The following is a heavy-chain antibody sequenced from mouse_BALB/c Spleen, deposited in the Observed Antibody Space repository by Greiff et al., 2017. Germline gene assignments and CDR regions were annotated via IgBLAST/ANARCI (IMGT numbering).Heavy chain of an antibody. CDR1: GFTFTDYY. CDR2: IRNKANGYTT. V-gene: IGHV7-3*02. CDR3: AEDNYSDGAY. Sequence: DVMVVESGGGLVQPGGSLRLSCATSGFTFTDYYMSWVRQPPGKALEWLGFIRNKANGYTTEYSASVKGRFTISRDNSQSILYLQMNTLRAEDSATYYSAEDNYSDGAYWGQGTLVTVSA. D-gene: IGHD1-1*01. J-gene: IGHJ3*01.